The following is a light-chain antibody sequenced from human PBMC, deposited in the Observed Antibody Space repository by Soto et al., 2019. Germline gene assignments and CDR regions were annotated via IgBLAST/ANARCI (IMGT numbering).Light chain of an antibody. CDR3: SSYAGRNTWV. Sequence: QSVLTQPPSASRSPGQSVTISCTGTSSDVGGYKYVSWYQQHPGKAPKLMIFEVSRRPSGVPDRFSGSKSGNTASLTVSGLQAEDEADYYCSSYAGRNTWVFGGGTKLTVL. J-gene: IGLJ3*02. CDR1: SSDVGGYKY. CDR2: EVS. V-gene: IGLV2-8*02.